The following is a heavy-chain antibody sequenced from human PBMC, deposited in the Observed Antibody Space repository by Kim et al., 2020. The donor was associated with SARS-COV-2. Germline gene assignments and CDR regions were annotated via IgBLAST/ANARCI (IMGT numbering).Heavy chain of an antibody. J-gene: IGHJ4*02. CDR3: ARVGYSYGYYFDY. CDR1: GGSISSYY. CDR2: IYYSGST. Sequence: SETLSRTCTVSGGSISSYYWSWIRQPPGKGLEWIGYIYYSGSTNYNPSLKSRVTISVDTSKNQFSLKLSSVTAADTAVYYCARVGYSYGYYFDYWGQGTLVTVSS. D-gene: IGHD5-18*01. V-gene: IGHV4-59*01.